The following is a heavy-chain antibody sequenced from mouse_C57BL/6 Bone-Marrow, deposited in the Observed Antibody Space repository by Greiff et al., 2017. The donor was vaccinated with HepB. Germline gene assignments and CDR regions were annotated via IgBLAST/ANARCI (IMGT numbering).Heavy chain of an antibody. Sequence: EVQVVESGGGLVKPGGSLKLSCAASGFTFSSYAMSWVRQTPEKRLEWVATISDGGSYTYYPDNVKGRFTISRDNAKNNLYLQMSHLKSEDTAMYYCARDYYGSSPGYFDYWGQGTTLTVSS. V-gene: IGHV5-4*01. J-gene: IGHJ2*01. CDR3: ARDYYGSSPGYFDY. CDR1: GFTFSSYA. D-gene: IGHD1-1*01. CDR2: ISDGGSYT.